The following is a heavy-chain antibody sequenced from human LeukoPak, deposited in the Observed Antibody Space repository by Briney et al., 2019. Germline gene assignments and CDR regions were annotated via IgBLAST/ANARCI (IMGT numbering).Heavy chain of an antibody. CDR2: VYPGDSDT. CDR3: AKYDSSGYIDY. CDR1: GYSFGDYW. D-gene: IGHD6-25*01. V-gene: IGHV5-51*01. J-gene: IGHJ4*02. Sequence: GESLKISCKGSGYSFGDYWIAWVRQMPGKGPEWMGIVYPGDSDTTYSPSFQGQVTFSADKSIKTAYLHWSSLRASDSAMYYCAKYDSSGYIDYWGQGTLVTVSS.